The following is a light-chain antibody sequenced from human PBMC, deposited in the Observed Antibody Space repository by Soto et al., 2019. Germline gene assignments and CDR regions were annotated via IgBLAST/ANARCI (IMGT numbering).Light chain of an antibody. V-gene: IGKV3-20*01. CDR1: ESVSTN. J-gene: IGKJ1*01. Sequence: EIEMTQSPATLSLAPGERVTLSCRASESVSTNLAWYQRKPGQAPRLLIYGPSSRATGIPDRFSGSGSGTDFTLTINRLEPEDFAVYYCQQYDSSPRTFGQGTKV. CDR2: GPS. CDR3: QQYDSSPRT.